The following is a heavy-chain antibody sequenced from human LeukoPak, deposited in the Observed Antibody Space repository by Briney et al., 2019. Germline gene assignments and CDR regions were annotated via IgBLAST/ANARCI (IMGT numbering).Heavy chain of an antibody. D-gene: IGHD3-3*01. Sequence: SETLSLTCTISGGSISSYYWSWIRQPPGKGLEYIGYIFYTGSTNYNPSLKSRVTISIDTSKNQFSLQLSSVTAADTAVYYCARLRSGGYYLPLDYWGQGTLVTVSS. CDR1: GGSISSYY. V-gene: IGHV4-59*01. CDR3: ARLRSGGYYLPLDY. J-gene: IGHJ4*02. CDR2: IFYTGST.